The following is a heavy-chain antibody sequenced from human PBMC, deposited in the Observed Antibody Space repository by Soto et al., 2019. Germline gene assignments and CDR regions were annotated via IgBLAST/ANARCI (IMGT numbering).Heavy chain of an antibody. D-gene: IGHD3-10*01. CDR2: INPSGGST. CDR3: ARGEWITLGRGVSGGPDY. V-gene: IGHV1-46*03. CDR1: GYTFTSYY. Sequence: QVQLVQSGAEVKKPGASVKVSCKASGYTFTSYYMHWVRQAPGQGLEWMGIINPSGGSTSYAQKFQGRVSMTRDTSTSTVYMELSSLRSEDTAVYYCARGEWITLGRGVSGGPDYWGQGTLVTVSS. J-gene: IGHJ4*02.